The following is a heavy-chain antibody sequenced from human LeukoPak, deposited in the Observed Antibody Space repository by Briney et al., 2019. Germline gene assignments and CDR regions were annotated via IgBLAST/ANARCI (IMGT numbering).Heavy chain of an antibody. Sequence: TSETLSLTCTVSGGSIRGYYWSWIRQSPGTGLEYIGYFYYGGSTNYNPSLKSRVSTSIDTSKSQFFLKLSSVTAADTAVYYCARHYSSGTYPLDYWGQGTLVTVSS. D-gene: IGHD1-26*01. CDR1: GGSIRGYY. CDR3: ARHYSSGTYPLDY. V-gene: IGHV4-59*08. CDR2: FYYGGST. J-gene: IGHJ4*02.